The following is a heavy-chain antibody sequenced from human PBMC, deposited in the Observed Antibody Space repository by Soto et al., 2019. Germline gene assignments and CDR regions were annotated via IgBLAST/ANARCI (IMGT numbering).Heavy chain of an antibody. CDR1: GFTFSMSG. J-gene: IGHJ4*02. Sequence: QVQLVESGGGVVQPGRSLRLSCAASGFTFSMSGMHWVRQAPGEGLEWVGVIYYDGSEQSYGDSVKGRFTISRDNSKTTLYLQMNSLRDEDTAVYYCAKEESSGWYRTADYWGQGTLVTVSS. V-gene: IGHV3-30*18. CDR3: AKEESSGWYRTADY. CDR2: IYYDGSEQ. D-gene: IGHD6-19*01.